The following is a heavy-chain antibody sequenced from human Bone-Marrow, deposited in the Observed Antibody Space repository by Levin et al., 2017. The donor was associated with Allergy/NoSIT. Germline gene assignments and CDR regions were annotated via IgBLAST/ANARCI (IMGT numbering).Heavy chain of an antibody. J-gene: IGHJ5*02. D-gene: IGHD2-2*01. V-gene: IGHV1-2*02. CDR3: ARGVVPAALPHLGDPSDWFDP. CDR1: GYTFTGYY. Sequence: ASVKVSCKASGYTFTGYYMHWVRQAPGQGLEWMGWINPNSGGTNYAQKFQGRVTMTRDTSISTAYMELSRLRSDDTAVYYCARGVVPAALPHLGDPSDWFDPWGQGTLVTVSS. CDR2: INPNSGGT.